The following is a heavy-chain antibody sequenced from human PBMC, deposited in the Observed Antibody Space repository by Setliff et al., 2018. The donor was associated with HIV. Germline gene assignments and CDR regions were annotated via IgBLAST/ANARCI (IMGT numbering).Heavy chain of an antibody. V-gene: IGHV4-59*01. D-gene: IGHD3-10*01. Sequence: SETLSLTCTVSGGSISTYSWSWIRQPPGKGLEWIGYIHYSGYTKYNPSLKSRVAISLDTSKKQFSLKLSSVTAADTSVYYCARVSRLGDSYGYYYYYMDVWGKGTTVTVSS. CDR3: ARVSRLGDSYGYYYYYMDV. CDR1: GGSISTYS. CDR2: IHYSGYT. J-gene: IGHJ6*03.